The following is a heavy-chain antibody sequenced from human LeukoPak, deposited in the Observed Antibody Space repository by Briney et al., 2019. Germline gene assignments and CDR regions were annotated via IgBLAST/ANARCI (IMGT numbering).Heavy chain of an antibody. CDR2: IYYSGNT. J-gene: IGHJ6*02. CDR3: ARGDPQTTVPEGMDV. Sequence: LSETLSLTCTVSGGSISSFYWSWIRQPPGRGLEWIGYIYYSGNTNYNPSLKSRVTLSVDTSKNQFSLKLSSVTAADTAVYYCARGDPQTTVPEGMDVWGQGTTVTVSS. V-gene: IGHV4-59*01. CDR1: GGSISSFY. D-gene: IGHD4-17*01.